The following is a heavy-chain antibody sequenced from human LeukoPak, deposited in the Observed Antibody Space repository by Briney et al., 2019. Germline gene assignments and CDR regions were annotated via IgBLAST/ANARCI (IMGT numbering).Heavy chain of an antibody. D-gene: IGHD6-19*01. Sequence: SETLSLTCTVSGYSISSGYYWGWIRQPPGKGLEWIGSIYHSGSTYYNPSLKSRVTISVDTSKNQFSLKLSSVTAADTAVYYCASPGYSSGWYFDYWGQGTLVTVSS. J-gene: IGHJ4*02. CDR2: IYHSGST. CDR3: ASPGYSSGWYFDY. CDR1: GYSISSGYY. V-gene: IGHV4-38-2*02.